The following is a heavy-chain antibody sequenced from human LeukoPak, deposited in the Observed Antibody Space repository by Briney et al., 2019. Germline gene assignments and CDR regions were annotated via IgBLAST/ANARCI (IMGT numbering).Heavy chain of an antibody. J-gene: IGHJ4*02. D-gene: IGHD6-13*01. CDR3: ATRGYSSSWYGGGYFDY. CDR2: IYHSGST. V-gene: IGHV4-4*02. CDR1: GGSISSSNW. Sequence: SETLSLTCAVSGGSISSSNWWSWVRKPPGKGLEWIGEIYHSGSTNYNPSLKSRVTISVDKSKNQFSLKLSSVTAADTAVYYCATRGYSSSWYGGGYFDYWGQGTLVTVSS.